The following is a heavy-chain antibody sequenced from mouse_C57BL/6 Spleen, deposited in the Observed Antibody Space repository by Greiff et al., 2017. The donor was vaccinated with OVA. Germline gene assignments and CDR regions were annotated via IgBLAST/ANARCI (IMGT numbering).Heavy chain of an antibody. CDR1: GYTFTSYW. CDR2: IYPGSGST. J-gene: IGHJ4*01. CDR3: ARNPYDYDAIDY. V-gene: IGHV1-55*01. Sequence: VQLQQPGAELVKPGASVKMSCKASGYTFTSYWITWVKQRPGQGLEWIGDIYPGSGSTNYNEKFKSKATLTVDTSSSTAYMQLSSLTSEDSAVYYCARNPYDYDAIDYWGQGTSVTVSS. D-gene: IGHD6-5*01.